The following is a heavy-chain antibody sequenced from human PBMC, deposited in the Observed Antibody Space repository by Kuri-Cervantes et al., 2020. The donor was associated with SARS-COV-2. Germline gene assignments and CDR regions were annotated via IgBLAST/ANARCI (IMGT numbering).Heavy chain of an antibody. J-gene: IGHJ6*03. V-gene: IGHV5-51*01. CDR1: GYTFTTYW. D-gene: IGHD3-10*01. CDR3: ARLDPWGVTNYYYYYMDV. CDR2: IYPGDSDT. Sequence: GGSLRLSCRASGYTFTTYWIGWVRQMPGKGLEWMGIIYPGDSDTRYSPSFQGQVTISADKSISTAYLQWSSLKASDTAMYYCARLDPWGVTNYYYYYMDVWGKGTTVTVSS.